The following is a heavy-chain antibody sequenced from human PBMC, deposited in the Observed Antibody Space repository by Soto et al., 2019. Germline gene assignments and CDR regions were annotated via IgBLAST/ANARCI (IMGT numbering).Heavy chain of an antibody. J-gene: IGHJ3*02. V-gene: IGHV4-38-2*02. CDR3: ARGRQRYSSGRYDAFDI. CDR1: GYSISSGYY. CDR2: IYHSGST. Sequence: SETLSLTCTVSGYSISSGYYWGWIRQPPGKGLEWIGSIYHSGSTYYNPSLKSRVTISVDTSKNQFSLKLSSVTAADTAVYYCARGRQRYSSGRYDAFDIWGQGTMVTVSS. D-gene: IGHD6-19*01.